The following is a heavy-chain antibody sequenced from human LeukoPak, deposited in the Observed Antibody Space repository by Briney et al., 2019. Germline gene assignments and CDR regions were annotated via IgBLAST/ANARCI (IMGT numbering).Heavy chain of an antibody. CDR3: AKRVRYGSGNYYFDY. CDR1: GFTFSTYG. D-gene: IGHD3-10*01. CDR2: ISDGGGST. J-gene: IGHJ4*02. V-gene: IGHV3-23*01. Sequence: LPGGSLRLSCAASGFTFSTYGMSWVRQAPGKGLEWVSAISDGGGSTYYADSVKGRFTISRDNSKNTLYLQMNSLRAEGTAVYYCAKRVRYGSGNYYFDYWGQGTLVTVSS.